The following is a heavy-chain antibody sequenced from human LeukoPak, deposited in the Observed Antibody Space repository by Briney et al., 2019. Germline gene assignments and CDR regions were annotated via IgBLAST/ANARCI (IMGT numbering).Heavy chain of an antibody. D-gene: IGHD5-18*01. V-gene: IGHV1-2*02. CDR3: ARARYSYGYPFDC. CDR1: GYTFTGYY. J-gene: IGHJ4*02. Sequence: ASVKVSCKASGYTFTGYYMHWVRQAPGQGLEWMGWINPNSGGTNYAQKFQGRVTMTRDTSISTAYMELSRLRSDDTAVYYCARARYSYGYPFDCWGQGTLVTVSS. CDR2: INPNSGGT.